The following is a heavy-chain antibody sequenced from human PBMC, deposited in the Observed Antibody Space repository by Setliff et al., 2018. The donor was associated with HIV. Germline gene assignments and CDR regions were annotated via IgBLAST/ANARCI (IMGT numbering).Heavy chain of an antibody. J-gene: IGHJ4*02. CDR1: GFTFDSHG. D-gene: IGHD6-13*01. CDR3: ARGLGISAAVLDY. Sequence: LRLSCAGSGFTFDSHGMIWVRQVPGRGLEWLSYINPAGITMYYADSVRGRFTISRDDAKNSLYLQMSSLRAEDTAVYYCARGLGISAAVLDYWGQGTLVTVSS. V-gene: IGHV3-48*03. CDR2: INPAGITM.